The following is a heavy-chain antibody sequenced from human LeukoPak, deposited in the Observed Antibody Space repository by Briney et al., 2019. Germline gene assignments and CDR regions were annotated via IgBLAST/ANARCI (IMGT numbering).Heavy chain of an antibody. CDR1: GYTFTGYY. Sequence: ASVKVSCKASGYTFTGYYMHWVRQVPGQGLAWMGRINPYSGGTNYPQKFQGRVTMTRDTSISTSYMELSRLRSDDTAVYYCARVMRGYSGYWGQGTLVTVSS. D-gene: IGHD5-12*01. CDR2: INPYSGGT. J-gene: IGHJ4*02. V-gene: IGHV1-2*06. CDR3: ARVMRGYSGY.